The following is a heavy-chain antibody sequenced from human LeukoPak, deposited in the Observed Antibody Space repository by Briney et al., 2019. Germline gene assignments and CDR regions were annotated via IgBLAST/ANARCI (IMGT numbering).Heavy chain of an antibody. D-gene: IGHD2-21*02. V-gene: IGHV4-38-2*01. CDR1: GYSISSGYY. CDR3: ARAVGGYCGGDCPDI. CDR2: IYHSGST. J-gene: IGHJ3*02. Sequence: SETLSLTCAISGYSISSGYYWGWIRQPPGKGLEWIGSIYHSGSTYYNPSLKSRVTISVDTSKNQFSLKLSSVTAADTAVYYCARAVGGYCGGDCPDIWGQGTMVTASS.